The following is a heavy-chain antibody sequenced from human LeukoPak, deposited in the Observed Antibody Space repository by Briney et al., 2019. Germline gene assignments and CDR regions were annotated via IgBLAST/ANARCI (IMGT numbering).Heavy chain of an antibody. D-gene: IGHD6-13*01. CDR3: ARHSRGPAAGPAFDY. CDR2: IYYSGST. J-gene: IGHJ4*02. CDR1: GGSISSSTYY. Sequence: PSETLSLTCTVSGGSISSSTYYWGWIRQPPGKGLEWIGSIYYSGSTYYNPSLKSRVTISVDTSKNQFSLSSVTAADTAVHYCARHSRGPAAGPAFDYWGQGPRSPSPQ. V-gene: IGHV4-39*01.